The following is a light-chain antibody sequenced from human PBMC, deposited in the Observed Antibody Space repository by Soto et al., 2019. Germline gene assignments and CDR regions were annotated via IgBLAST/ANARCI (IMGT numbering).Light chain of an antibody. J-gene: IGKJ1*01. Sequence: AIRMTQSPSSLSASTGDRVTITCRASQGISSYLAWYQQKPGKAPKLLIYDASSLESGVPSRFSGSGSGTEFTLTISSLQPDDFATYYCQQYNSYPRTFGQGTKVDIK. V-gene: IGKV1-8*01. CDR1: QGISSY. CDR3: QQYNSYPRT. CDR2: DAS.